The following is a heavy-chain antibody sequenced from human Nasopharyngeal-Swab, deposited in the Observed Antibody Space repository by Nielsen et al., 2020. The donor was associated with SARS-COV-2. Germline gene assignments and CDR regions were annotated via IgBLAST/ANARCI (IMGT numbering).Heavy chain of an antibody. CDR3: ARKDYDILTGHPCFDY. CDR1: GFTFSSYS. J-gene: IGHJ4*02. Sequence: GGSLRLSCAASGFTFSSYSMNWVRQAPGKGLEWVSYISSSSSTIYYADSVKGQFTISRDNAKNSLYLQMNSLRAEDTAVYYCARKDYDILTGHPCFDYWGQGTLVTVSS. CDR2: ISSSSSTI. V-gene: IGHV3-48*01. D-gene: IGHD3-9*01.